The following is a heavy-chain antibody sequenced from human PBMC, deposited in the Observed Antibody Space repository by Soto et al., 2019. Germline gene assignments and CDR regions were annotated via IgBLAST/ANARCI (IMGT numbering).Heavy chain of an antibody. CDR2: ISSSGSTI. CDR3: ARDKGYCSGGSCYGVDPPYGMDV. V-gene: IGHV3-11*01. J-gene: IGHJ6*02. D-gene: IGHD2-15*01. CDR1: GFTFSDYY. Sequence: VGSLRLSCAASGFTFSDYYMSWIRQAPGKGLEWVSYISSSGSTIYYADSVKGRFTISRDNAKNSLYLQMNSLRAEDTAVYYCARDKGYCSGGSCYGVDPPYGMDVWGQGTTVTVSS.